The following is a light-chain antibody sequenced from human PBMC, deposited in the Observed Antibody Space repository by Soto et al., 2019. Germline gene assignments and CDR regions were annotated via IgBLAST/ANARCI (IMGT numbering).Light chain of an antibody. CDR1: SSDVGGYNY. CDR2: EVS. V-gene: IGLV2-14*01. Sequence: QSVLTQPASVSGSPGQSITISCTGTSSDVGGYNYVSWYQQHPGKAPKLMIYEVSNRPSGVSNRFSGSKSGNTASLTISGLQAEEEADYYCSSYTSSSLEVFGPGTKVTVL. CDR3: SSYTSSSLEV. J-gene: IGLJ1*01.